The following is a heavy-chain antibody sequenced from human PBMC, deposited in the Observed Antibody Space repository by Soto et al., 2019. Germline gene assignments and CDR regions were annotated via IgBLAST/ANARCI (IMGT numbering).Heavy chain of an antibody. Sequence: SXRLSCAPSGFTFSSYWMSWVRHAPGKGLEWVANIKQDGSEKYYVDSVKGRFTISRDNAKNSLYLQMNSLRAEDTAVYYCARLDGGSSSWYSTFDPWGQGTLVTVYS. V-gene: IGHV3-7*01. J-gene: IGHJ5*02. D-gene: IGHD6-13*01. CDR3: ARLDGGSSSWYSTFDP. CDR2: IKQDGSEK. CDR1: GFTFSSYW.